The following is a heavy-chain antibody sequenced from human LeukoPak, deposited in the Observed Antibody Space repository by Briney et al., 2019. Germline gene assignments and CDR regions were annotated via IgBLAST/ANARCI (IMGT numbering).Heavy chain of an antibody. CDR2: ISAYNGNT. D-gene: IGHD3-10*01. Sequence: ASVRVSSKASGYTFTTYGISWVRQAPGQGLEWMGWISAYNGNTNYTQKLQGRVTMTTDTFTSTAYMELRSLRYDDTAVYYCARAKYYYGSGSYYDIYYYYMDVWGKGTTVTVSS. V-gene: IGHV1-18*01. J-gene: IGHJ6*03. CDR1: GYTFTTYG. CDR3: ARAKYYYGSGSYYDIYYYYMDV.